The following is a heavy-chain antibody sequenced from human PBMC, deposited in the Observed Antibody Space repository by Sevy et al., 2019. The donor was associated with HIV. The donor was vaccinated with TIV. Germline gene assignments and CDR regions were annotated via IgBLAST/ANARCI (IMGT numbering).Heavy chain of an antibody. CDR3: ARDYSGYSYSPGIAGGLDGMDV. V-gene: IGHV1-69*13. J-gene: IGHJ6*02. CDR2: IIPIFGKA. Sequence: AAVKVSCKASVGTFSSYAISWVRQAPGQGLEWMGGIIPIFGKANYALKFQGRVTITADGSTSRAYMGRSSLGTEDTGMCYSARDYSGYSYSPGIAGGLDGMDVWGQGTTVTVSS. CDR1: VGTFSSYA. D-gene: IGHD5-18*01.